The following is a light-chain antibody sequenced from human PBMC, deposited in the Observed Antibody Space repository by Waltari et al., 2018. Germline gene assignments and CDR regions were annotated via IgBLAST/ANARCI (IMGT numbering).Light chain of an antibody. CDR2: DAS. Sequence: EIVLTQSPGTLALSLGERATLAGRANQSVGRAWAWYQQKPGQAPRLLIYDASSMATGISDKFSGSGSGTDFSLTINRVEPEDFAVYFCQMYVRLPVTFGQGTKVEVK. CDR3: QMYVRLPVT. J-gene: IGKJ1*01. CDR1: QSVGRAW. V-gene: IGKV3-20*01.